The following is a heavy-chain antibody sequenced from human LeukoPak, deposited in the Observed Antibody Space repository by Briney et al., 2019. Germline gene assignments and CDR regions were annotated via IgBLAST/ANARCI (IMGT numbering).Heavy chain of an antibody. CDR2: IYYSGST. D-gene: IGHD1/OR15-1a*01. J-gene: IGHJ5*02. CDR1: GGSISNYY. Sequence: SETLSLTCTVSGGSISNYYWSWIRQPPGQGLEWAGYIYYSGSTNYNPSLKSRVTMSVDLSKNQFSLRLSSVTPSDTAMYYCAREGRELTTWGQGTLVTVSS. V-gene: IGHV4-59*01. CDR3: AREGRELTT.